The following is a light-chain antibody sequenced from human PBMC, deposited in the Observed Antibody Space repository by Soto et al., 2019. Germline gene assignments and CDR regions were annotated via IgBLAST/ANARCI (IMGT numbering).Light chain of an antibody. Sequence: EIVMTQSPATLSASPRERATLSCRASRSVGSNLAWFQQKPGQPPSLPVYGASTRATGISARFSGSGSGTEFTLTIGNLQPEDFAVYCCQQYNGWRTFGQGTKVQIK. CDR3: QQYNGWRT. V-gene: IGKV3-15*01. CDR1: RSVGSN. CDR2: GAS. J-gene: IGKJ1*01.